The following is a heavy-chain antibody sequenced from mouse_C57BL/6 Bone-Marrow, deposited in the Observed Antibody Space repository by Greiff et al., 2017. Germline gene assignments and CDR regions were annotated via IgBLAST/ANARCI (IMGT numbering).Heavy chain of an antibody. V-gene: IGHV14-2*01. CDR3: VRGGIYYYSSWWYFDV. CDR1: GFNIKDYY. Sequence: EVQLQQSGAELVKPGASVKLSCTASGFNIKDYYMHWVKQRTEQGLEWIGRIDPEDGETKYAPTFKGKATLTVDTSSNTASRQLRRLTSENTAVYYCVRGGIYYYSSWWYFDVWGTGTTVTVSS. J-gene: IGHJ1*03. D-gene: IGHD1-1*01. CDR2: IDPEDGET.